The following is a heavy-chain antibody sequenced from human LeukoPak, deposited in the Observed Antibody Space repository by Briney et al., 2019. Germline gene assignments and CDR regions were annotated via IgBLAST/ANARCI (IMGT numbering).Heavy chain of an antibody. CDR3: ARGQIDLLRNYFDS. CDR2: IYTGGNT. V-gene: IGHV3-66*01. D-gene: IGHD3-22*01. Sequence: GGSLRLSCAASGFIVSHKYMAWVRQAPGKGLEWLSIIYTGGNTVSAESVKGRFIISRDNSRNTVHLQMNSLRDDDTAVYYCARGQIDLLRNYFDSWGPGTLVAVSS. J-gene: IGHJ4*02. CDR1: GFIVSHKY.